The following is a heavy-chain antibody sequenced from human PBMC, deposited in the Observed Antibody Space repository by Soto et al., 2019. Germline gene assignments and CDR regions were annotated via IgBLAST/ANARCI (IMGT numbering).Heavy chain of an antibody. CDR2: IYHSGST. D-gene: IGHD6-13*01. Sequence: SETLSLTCAVSGGSINSNNWWSWVRQPPGKGLEWIGEIYHSGSTNYNPSLKSRVSVSADKSKQQFSLKLMSVTAADTAMYYCARRAAGTGDWFGPWGQGTPVTVSS. J-gene: IGHJ5*02. CDR1: GGSINSNNW. V-gene: IGHV4-4*02. CDR3: ARRAAGTGDWFGP.